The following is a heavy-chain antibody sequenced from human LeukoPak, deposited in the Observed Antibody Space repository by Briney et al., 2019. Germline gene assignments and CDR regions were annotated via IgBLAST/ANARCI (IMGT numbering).Heavy chain of an antibody. CDR1: GFTFSDHY. J-gene: IGHJ4*02. CDR2: TRNKANSYTT. V-gene: IGHV3-72*01. D-gene: IGHD3-22*01. Sequence: GGSLRLSCAASGFTFSDHYMDWVRQAPGKGLEWVGRTRNKANSYTTEYAASVKGRFTISRDDSKNSLYLQMNSLKTEDTAVYYCARGGLYDSSGYYYPNDYWGQGTLVTVSS. CDR3: ARGGLYDSSGYYYPNDY.